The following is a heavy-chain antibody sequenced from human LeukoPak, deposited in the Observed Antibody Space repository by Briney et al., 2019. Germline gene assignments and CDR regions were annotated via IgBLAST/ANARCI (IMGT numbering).Heavy chain of an antibody. CDR3: VRPTYSGSYSGAFDI. V-gene: IGHV4-38-2*01. Sequence: SETLSLTCAVSGYSISSGYYWGWIRQPPGKGLEWIGGIYHSGSTYYNPSLESRVTISVDTSKNQFSLKLSSVTAADTAVYYCVRPTYSGSYSGAFDIWGQGTMVTVSS. J-gene: IGHJ3*02. CDR1: GYSISSGYY. CDR2: IYHSGST. D-gene: IGHD1-26*01.